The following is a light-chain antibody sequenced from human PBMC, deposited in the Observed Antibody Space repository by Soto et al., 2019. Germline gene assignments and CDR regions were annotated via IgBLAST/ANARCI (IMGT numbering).Light chain of an antibody. Sequence: QSVLTQPAPLSGSPGQSITISCTGTSSDIGRYDYVSWYQQHPGKAPKFIIYDVYSRPSGVSNRFSGSKSGNTASLTISGLQPEDEADYFCSSYTSGNSLVFGPGTKVTVL. CDR1: SSDIGRYDY. CDR3: SSYTSGNSLV. J-gene: IGLJ1*01. V-gene: IGLV2-14*03. CDR2: DVY.